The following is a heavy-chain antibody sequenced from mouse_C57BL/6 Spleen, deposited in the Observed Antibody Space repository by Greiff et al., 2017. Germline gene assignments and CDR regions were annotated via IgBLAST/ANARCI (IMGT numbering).Heavy chain of an antibody. CDR1: GYTFTSYW. V-gene: IGHV1-61*01. CDR2: IYPSDSET. J-gene: IGHJ4*01. Sequence: QVQLQQPGAELVRPGSSVKLSCKASGYTFTSYWMDWVKQRPGQGLEWIGNIYPSDSETHYNQKFKDKATLTVDKSSSTAYMQLSSLTSEDSAVYNCARSRSRYAMDYWGQGTSVTVSS. CDR3: ARSRSRYAMDY. D-gene: IGHD1-1*01.